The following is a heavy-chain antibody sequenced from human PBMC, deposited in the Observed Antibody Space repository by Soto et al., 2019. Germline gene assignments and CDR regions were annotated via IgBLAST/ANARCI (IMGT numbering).Heavy chain of an antibody. D-gene: IGHD1-1*01. J-gene: IGHJ4*02. CDR1: GFTFSSYA. CDR3: AKATGTTSYFGY. CDR2: ISGSGGST. Sequence: EGSLRLSCAASGFTFSSYAMSWVRQAPGKGLEWVSAISGSGGSTYYADSVKGRFTISRDNSKNTPYLQMNSLRAEDTAVYSCAKATGTTSYFGYWGQGTLVTVSS. V-gene: IGHV3-23*01.